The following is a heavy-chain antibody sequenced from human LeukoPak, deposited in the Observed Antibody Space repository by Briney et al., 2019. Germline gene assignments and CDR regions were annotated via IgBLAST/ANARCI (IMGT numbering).Heavy chain of an antibody. V-gene: IGHV3-30-3*01. J-gene: IGHJ3*02. CDR1: GFTFSSYA. D-gene: IGHD1-14*01. CDR2: ISYDGSNK. CDR3: TLTDDAFDI. Sequence: GRSLRLSCAASGFTFSSYAMHWVRQAPGKGLEWVAVISYDGSNKYYADSVKGRFTISRDNSKNTLYLQMNSLRAEDTAVYYCTLTDDAFDIWGQGTMVTVSS.